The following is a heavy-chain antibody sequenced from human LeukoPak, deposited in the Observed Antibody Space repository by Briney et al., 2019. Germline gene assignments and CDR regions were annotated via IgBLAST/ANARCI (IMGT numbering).Heavy chain of an antibody. CDR2: INHSGST. D-gene: IGHD3-22*01. CDR3: ARHLIVTPNAFDI. V-gene: IGHV4-34*01. Sequence: KPSETLSLTCAVYGVSFSGYYWSWIRQPPGKGLEWIGEINHSGSTNYNPSLKSRVTISVDTSKNQFSLKLSSVTAADTAVYYCARHLIVTPNAFDIWGQGTMVTVSS. CDR1: GVSFSGYY. J-gene: IGHJ3*02.